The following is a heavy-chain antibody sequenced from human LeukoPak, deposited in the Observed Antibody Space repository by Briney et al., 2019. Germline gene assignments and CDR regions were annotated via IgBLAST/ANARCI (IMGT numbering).Heavy chain of an antibody. J-gene: IGHJ5*02. CDR1: GYSFTSYW. CDR2: IYPGDSRI. Sequence: GESLKISCLGFGYSFTSYWIGWVGQMPGKGMEWMGVIYPGDSRIRYNPSFQGQVTISVDKSISTAYLQWVSLKASDTAMYYCACRDLSSTWSFPWGQGTLVTVSS. D-gene: IGHD6-13*01. V-gene: IGHV5-51*01. CDR3: ACRDLSSTWSFP.